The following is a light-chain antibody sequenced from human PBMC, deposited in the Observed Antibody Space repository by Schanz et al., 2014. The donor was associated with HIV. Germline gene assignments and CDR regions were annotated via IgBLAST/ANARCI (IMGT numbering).Light chain of an antibody. CDR3: SSFAGSNIPWV. CDR2: DVN. V-gene: IGLV2-14*03. J-gene: IGLJ3*02. CDR1: SSDVGGYNY. Sequence: QSVLTQPASVSGSPGQSITISCTGTSSDVGGYNYVSWYQQHPDTAPKLMIYDVNKRPSGVSNRFSGSKSGNTASLTISGLQAEDEADYYCSSFAGSNIPWVFGGGTKLTVL.